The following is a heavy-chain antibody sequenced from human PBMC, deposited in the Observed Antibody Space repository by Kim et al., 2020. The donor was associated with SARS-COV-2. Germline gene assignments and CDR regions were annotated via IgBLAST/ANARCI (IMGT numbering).Heavy chain of an antibody. Sequence: SLKSRVTISVDTSKNQFSLKLSSVTAADTAVYYCARVIGAAADKYNWFDPWGQGTLVTVSS. CDR3: ARVIGAAADKYNWFDP. V-gene: IGHV4-39*01. D-gene: IGHD6-13*01. J-gene: IGHJ5*02.